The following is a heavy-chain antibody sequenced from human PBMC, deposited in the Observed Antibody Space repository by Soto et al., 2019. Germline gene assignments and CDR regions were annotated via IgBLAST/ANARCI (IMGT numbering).Heavy chain of an antibody. J-gene: IGHJ4*01. Sequence: SETLSLTCTVSGDSIRNYYWSWIRQPPGKGLGYIGYIFYSGSTTYNPSLKSRVAMSVDTSRNQFALKLRSVTAADTATYYCARVKRGYSYGSIIDFWGRGTLVTVSP. D-gene: IGHD5-18*01. CDR3: ARVKRGYSYGSIIDF. CDR2: IFYSGST. V-gene: IGHV4-59*01. CDR1: GDSIRNYY.